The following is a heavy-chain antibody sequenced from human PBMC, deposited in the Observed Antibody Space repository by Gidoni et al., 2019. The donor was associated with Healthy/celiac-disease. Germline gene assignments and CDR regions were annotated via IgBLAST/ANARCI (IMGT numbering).Heavy chain of an antibody. CDR1: GFTFSSYA. D-gene: IGHD3-3*01. J-gene: IGHJ6*02. V-gene: IGHV3-23*01. CDR3: AKDRGYYDFWSGYFAHHYYYGMDV. Sequence: EVQLLESGGGLVQPGGSLRLSCAASGFTFSSYAMSLVRPAPGKGLEWFSAISGSGGSTYYADSVKGRFTISRDNSKNTLYLQMNSLRAEDTAVYYCAKDRGYYDFWSGYFAHHYYYGMDVWGQGTTVTVSS. CDR2: ISGSGGST.